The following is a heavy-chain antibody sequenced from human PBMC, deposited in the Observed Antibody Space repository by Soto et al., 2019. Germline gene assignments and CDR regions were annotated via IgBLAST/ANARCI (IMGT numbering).Heavy chain of an antibody. D-gene: IGHD5-18*01. CDR1: GGSISSYY. CDR2: IYYSGRA. J-gene: IGHJ6*02. CDR3: ARSGNTALAYYYYGMDV. Sequence: PSETLSLTCTVSGGSISSYYWSWIRQPPGKGLEWIGYIYYSGRANYNPSLKSRVTISVDTSKNKFSLNLSSVTAADTAVYYCARSGNTALAYYYYGMDVWGQGTTVTVSS. V-gene: IGHV4-59*01.